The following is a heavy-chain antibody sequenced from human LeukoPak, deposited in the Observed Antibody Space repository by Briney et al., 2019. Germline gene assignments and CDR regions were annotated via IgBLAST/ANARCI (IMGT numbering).Heavy chain of an antibody. V-gene: IGHV3-53*01. Sequence: GGSMRLSWAASGFTVSSNYVSWDRHAPEGGLEWVSVIYSGGSTYYADSVKGRFTISRDNSKNTLYLQMNSLRAEDTAVYYCARDNYGSFDYWGQGTLVTVSS. J-gene: IGHJ4*02. D-gene: IGHD4-11*01. CDR3: ARDNYGSFDY. CDR2: IYSGGST. CDR1: GFTVSSNY.